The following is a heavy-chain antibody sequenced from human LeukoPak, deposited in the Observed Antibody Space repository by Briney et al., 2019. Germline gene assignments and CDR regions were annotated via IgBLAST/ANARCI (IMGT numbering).Heavy chain of an antibody. D-gene: IGHD1-20*01. J-gene: IGHJ5*02. Sequence: GGSLRLSCEGSGFTFGDYGMSWVRQAPGKGPEWVAGISWNSDSTGYPDSVKGQFTISRDNAKNSLYLQMNSLRVEDTALYYCARDRRGITGTEWFDPWGQGTLVTVSS. CDR1: GFTFGDYG. CDR3: ARDRRGITGTEWFDP. CDR2: ISWNSDST. V-gene: IGHV3-20*04.